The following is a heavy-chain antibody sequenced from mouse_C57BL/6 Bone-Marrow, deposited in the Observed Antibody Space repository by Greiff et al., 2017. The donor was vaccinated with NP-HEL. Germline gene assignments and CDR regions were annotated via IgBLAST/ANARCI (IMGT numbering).Heavy chain of an antibody. Sequence: QVQLQQPGADLVQPGDSVKLSCTASGYTFTSYWMHWVQQRPGRGLEWIGRIDPNSGGTKFNEKFKTKATLTVDKPSSPAYMPLSSLTSEDSAVYYCARYYYGSRGGYVDVWGTGTTVTVSS. CDR1: GYTFTSYW. D-gene: IGHD1-1*01. V-gene: IGHV1-72*01. CDR2: IDPNSGGT. J-gene: IGHJ1*03. CDR3: ARYYYGSRGGYVDV.